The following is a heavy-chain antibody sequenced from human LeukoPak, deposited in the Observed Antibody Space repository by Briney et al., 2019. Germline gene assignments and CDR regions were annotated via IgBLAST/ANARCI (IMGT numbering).Heavy chain of an antibody. V-gene: IGHV3-23*01. CDR2: TSGSGGST. CDR3: ARAPGEGWFDP. Sequence: GGSLRLSCAASGFTFSSYAMSWVRQAPGKGLEWVSGTSGSGGSTYYADSVKGRFTISRDNAKNSLYLQMNSLRAEDTALYYCARAPGEGWFDPWGQGTPVTVSS. J-gene: IGHJ5*02. CDR1: GFTFSSYA. D-gene: IGHD4-17*01.